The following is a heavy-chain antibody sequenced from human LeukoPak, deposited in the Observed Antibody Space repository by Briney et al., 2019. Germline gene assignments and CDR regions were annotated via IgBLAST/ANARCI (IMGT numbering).Heavy chain of an antibody. J-gene: IGHJ4*02. V-gene: IGHV3-11*04. Sequence: PGGSLRLSCAASGFTFTDYYMSWIRQAPGKGLEWVSYISSSGNNIYYADSVKGRFTISRDNAKNSLYLQMSSLRVEDTAVYYCARDWAGGPHDHWGQGTLVTVSS. CDR2: ISSSGNNI. CDR1: GFTFTDYY. D-gene: IGHD3-10*01. CDR3: ARDWAGGPHDH.